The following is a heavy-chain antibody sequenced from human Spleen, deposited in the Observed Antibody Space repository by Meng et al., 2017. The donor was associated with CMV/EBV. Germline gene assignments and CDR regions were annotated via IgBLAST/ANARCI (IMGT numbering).Heavy chain of an antibody. CDR2: IYTGGST. CDR3: ARDRYYDSTGYYSYYYYGMDV. CDR1: GFTVSSNY. V-gene: IGHV3-66*02. Sequence: GESLKISCAASGFTVSSNYMSWVRQAPGKGLEWVSVIYTGGSTYYADSVKGRFTISRDNSKNTLYLQMNSLRAEDTAVYYCARDRYYDSTGYYSYYYYGMDVWGQGTMVTVSS. J-gene: IGHJ6*02. D-gene: IGHD3-22*01.